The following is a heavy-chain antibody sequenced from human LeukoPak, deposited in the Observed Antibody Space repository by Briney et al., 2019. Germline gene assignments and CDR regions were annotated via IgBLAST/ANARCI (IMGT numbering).Heavy chain of an antibody. J-gene: IGHJ4*02. CDR1: GGSISSDY. V-gene: IGHV4-59*01. Sequence: PSETLSLTCTVSGGSISSDYWSWIRQPPGKGLEWIGYIFYSGSTNYNPSLTSGETISVYTRKNQKSLKLSSVTAADTAVYYCARSRMVRGVIIDDYWGQGTLVTVSS. CDR3: ARSRMVRGVIIDDY. CDR2: IFYSGST. D-gene: IGHD3-10*01.